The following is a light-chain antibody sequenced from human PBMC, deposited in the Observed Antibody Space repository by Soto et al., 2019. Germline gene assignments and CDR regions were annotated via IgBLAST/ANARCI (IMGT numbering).Light chain of an antibody. CDR2: GAY. CDR3: QQYNNWPPIT. J-gene: IGKJ5*01. CDR1: QSVSSN. V-gene: IGKV3-15*01. Sequence: EIVMTQSPATLSLSPGESATLSCRASQSVSSNLAWYQQKPCQAPRLLIYGAYTRATGIPARFSGSGSGTEFTPTISSLQSEDFAVYYCQQYNNWPPITCGQGTRLEIK.